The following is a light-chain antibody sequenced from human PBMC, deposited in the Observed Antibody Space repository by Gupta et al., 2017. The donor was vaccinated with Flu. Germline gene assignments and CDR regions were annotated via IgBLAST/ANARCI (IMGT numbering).Light chain of an antibody. CDR3: QKYNNAPNT. Sequence: ASVGERVTITCRASQGISNYLAWYQQKPGKVPKLLIYAASTLQSGVPSRFIGSGSGTDFTLTISSLQPEDVATYYCQKYNNAPNTFGQGTKLEIK. V-gene: IGKV1-27*01. CDR1: QGISNY. CDR2: AAS. J-gene: IGKJ2*01.